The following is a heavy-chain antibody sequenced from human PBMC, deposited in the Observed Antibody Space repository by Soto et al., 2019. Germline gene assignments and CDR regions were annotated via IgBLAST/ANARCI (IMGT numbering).Heavy chain of an antibody. D-gene: IGHD3-9*01. Sequence: LTRAVSGGSISSGGYYGSWIRQHPGKGLEWIGYIYYSGSTYYNPSLKSRVTISVDTSKNQFSLKLSSVTAADTAVYYCARGNVGTGYPYWGQGTLVTGSS. CDR2: IYYSGST. V-gene: IGHV4-31*11. CDR3: ARGNVGTGYPY. CDR1: GGSISSGGYY. J-gene: IGHJ4*02.